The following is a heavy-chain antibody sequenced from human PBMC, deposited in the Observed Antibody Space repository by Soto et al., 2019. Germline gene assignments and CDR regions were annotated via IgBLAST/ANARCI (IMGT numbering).Heavy chain of an antibody. D-gene: IGHD5-12*01. CDR1: GFTFSSYA. CDR2: ISGSGVST. CDR3: ARGFTRGYTGYLSY. V-gene: IGHV3-23*01. J-gene: IGHJ4*02. Sequence: GGSLRLSCAASGFTFSSYAMSWVRQAPGKGLEWVSAISGSGVSTYYADSVKGRFTISRDNAKNSLYLQMNSLRAEDTAVYYCARGFTRGYTGYLSYWGQGTLVTVSS.